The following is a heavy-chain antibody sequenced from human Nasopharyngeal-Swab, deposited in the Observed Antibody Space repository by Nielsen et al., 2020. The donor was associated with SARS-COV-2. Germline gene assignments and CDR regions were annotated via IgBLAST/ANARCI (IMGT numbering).Heavy chain of an antibody. J-gene: IGHJ5*02. CDR1: GYNFNTYT. Sequence: ASVKVSCKASGYNFNTYTMTWVRQAPGQGPEWMGWINTNTGNPTYTQGFTGRSVFSLDTSVNTAYLQISSLKPEDTAVYYCATRYHWGQGTLVTVPS. CDR3: ATRYH. CDR2: INTNTGNP. V-gene: IGHV7-4-1*02.